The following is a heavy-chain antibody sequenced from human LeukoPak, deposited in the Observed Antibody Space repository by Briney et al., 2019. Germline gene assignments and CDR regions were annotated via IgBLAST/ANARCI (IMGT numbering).Heavy chain of an antibody. CDR2: IYSSGTT. J-gene: IGHJ4*02. D-gene: IGHD2-2*01. CDR3: ARHPSLSRFSFDY. Sequence: PSETLSLTCTVSGGSLTNTNYYWGWIRQPPGKGLEWVGSIYSSGTTYYNPSLKSRVTISVDASKNQFSLKLTSVTAAHTAVYYCARHPSLSRFSFDYWGQGTLVTVSS. CDR1: GGSLTNTNYY. V-gene: IGHV4-39*01.